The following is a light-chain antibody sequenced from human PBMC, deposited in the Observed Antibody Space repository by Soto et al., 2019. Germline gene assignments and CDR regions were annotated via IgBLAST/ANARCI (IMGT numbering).Light chain of an antibody. J-gene: IGKJ1*01. CDR3: HQTYNPPRT. CDR2: AAS. V-gene: IGKV1-39*01. Sequence: DIQMTQSPSSLSASVGDRVTITCRASETIAIYLNWYQQRPGKAPKLLIYAASSLQSGVPSRFGGSGSGTDFTLTITSLQPEDFASYYCHQTYNPPRTFAQGTRL. CDR1: ETIAIY.